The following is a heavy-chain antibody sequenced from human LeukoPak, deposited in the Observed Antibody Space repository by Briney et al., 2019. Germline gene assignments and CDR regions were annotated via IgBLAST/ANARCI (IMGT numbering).Heavy chain of an antibody. CDR2: ISSSSSYI. D-gene: IGHD6-6*01. CDR3: ARLPGIAAPRDY. J-gene: IGHJ4*02. V-gene: IGHV3-21*01. Sequence: GGPLRLSCAASGFTFSSYSMNWVRQAPGKGLEWVSSISSSSSYIYYADSVKGRFTISRDNAKNSLYLQMNSLRAEDTAVYYCARLPGIAAPRDYWGQGTLVTVSS. CDR1: GFTFSSYS.